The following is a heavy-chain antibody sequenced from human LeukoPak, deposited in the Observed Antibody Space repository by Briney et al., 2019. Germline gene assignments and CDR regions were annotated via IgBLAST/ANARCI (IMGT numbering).Heavy chain of an antibody. CDR2: ISWNSGSI. D-gene: IGHD5-24*01. J-gene: IGHJ4*02. V-gene: IGHV3-9*03. CDR1: GFTFDDYA. Sequence: GRSLILSCAASGFTFDDYAMHWVRQAPGKGLEWVSGISWNSGSIGYADSVKGRFTISRDNAKNSLFLQMNSLRAEDMALYYCARGMATGGRLDYWGQGTLVTVSS. CDR3: ARGMATGGRLDY.